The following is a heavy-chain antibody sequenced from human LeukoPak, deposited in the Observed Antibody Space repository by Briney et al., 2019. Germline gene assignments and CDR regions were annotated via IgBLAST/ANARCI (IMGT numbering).Heavy chain of an antibody. CDR1: GFTFDDYA. CDR3: AKGGAVTTLPFDY. D-gene: IGHD4-17*01. V-gene: IGHV3-9*03. CDR2: ISWNSGSI. Sequence: GGSLRLSCAASGFTFDDYAMDWVRQAPGKGLEWVSGISWNSGSIGYADSVKGRFTISRDNAKNSLYLQMNSLRAEDMALYYCAKGGAVTTLPFDYWGQGTLVTVSS. J-gene: IGHJ4*02.